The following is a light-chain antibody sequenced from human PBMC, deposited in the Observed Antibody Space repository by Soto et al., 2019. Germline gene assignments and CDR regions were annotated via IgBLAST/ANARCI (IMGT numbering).Light chain of an antibody. CDR2: LNRDGSH. J-gene: IGLJ2*01. Sequence: QPVLTQSPSASASLGASVKLTCTLSSGHSNYAIAWHQQQPEKVPRYLMKLNRDGSHSKGDGIPNRFSGSSSGAERYLTISSLQSEDEADYYCQTWGTCIVIFGGGTKLTVL. V-gene: IGLV4-69*01. CDR3: QTWGTCIVI. CDR1: SGHSNYA.